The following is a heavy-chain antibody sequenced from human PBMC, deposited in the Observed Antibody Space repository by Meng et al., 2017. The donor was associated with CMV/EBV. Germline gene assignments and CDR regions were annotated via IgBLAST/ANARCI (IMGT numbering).Heavy chain of an antibody. CDR3: ARGAARLSPDDY. J-gene: IGHJ4*02. CDR2: ISSSSSYI. Sequence: GESLKISCAASGFTFSSYSMDWVRQAPGKGLEWVSSISSSSSYIYYADSVKGRFTISRDNVKNSLYLQMNSLRAEDTAVYYCARGAARLSPDDYWGQGTLVTVSS. D-gene: IGHD6-6*01. V-gene: IGHV3-21*01. CDR1: GFTFSSYS.